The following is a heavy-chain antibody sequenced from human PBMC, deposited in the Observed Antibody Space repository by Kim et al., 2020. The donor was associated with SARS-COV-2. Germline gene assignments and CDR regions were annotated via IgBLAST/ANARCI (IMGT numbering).Heavy chain of an antibody. CDR3: ATYIWGAHSCDY. CDR2: LNLGSGDT. Sequence: ASVKVSCKASGYTFTDYAIHWVRQAPGQSLEWMGWLNLGSGDTKYSQKFQPRVSFTRDTSASTAYMELGSLTSEDTAVYYCATYIWGAHSCDYWGQGTLVSVSS. D-gene: IGHD7-27*01. J-gene: IGHJ4*02. CDR1: GYTFTDYA. V-gene: IGHV1-3*01.